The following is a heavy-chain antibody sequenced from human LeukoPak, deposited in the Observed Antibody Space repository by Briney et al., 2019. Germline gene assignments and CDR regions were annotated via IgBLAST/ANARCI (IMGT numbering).Heavy chain of an antibody. CDR3: ARDSPGYGAYVS. CDR2: IKEDGSRE. J-gene: IGHJ1*01. V-gene: IGHV3-7*01. D-gene: IGHD5-12*01. Sequence: GGSLRLSCAPSGFTFSTYWMTWARQPPGKGLEWVANIKEDGSREYYVDSVKGRFTISRDNAKNSLYLQMDSLTAEDTAVYYCARDSPGYGAYVSWGQGTLVSVSS. CDR1: GFTFSTYW.